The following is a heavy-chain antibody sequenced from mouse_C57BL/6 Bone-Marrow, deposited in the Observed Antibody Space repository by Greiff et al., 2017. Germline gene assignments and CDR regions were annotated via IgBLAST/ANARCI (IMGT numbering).Heavy chain of an antibody. CDR2: IYPGSGNT. V-gene: IGHV1-66*01. Sequence: LVESGPELVKPGASVKISCKASGYSFTSYYIHWVKQRPGQGLEWIGWIYPGSGNTKYNEKFKGKATLTADTSSSTAYMQLSSLTSEDSAVYYCARGGAYYSNYGAMDYWGQGTSVTVSS. D-gene: IGHD2-5*01. CDR1: GYSFTSYY. J-gene: IGHJ4*01. CDR3: ARGGAYYSNYGAMDY.